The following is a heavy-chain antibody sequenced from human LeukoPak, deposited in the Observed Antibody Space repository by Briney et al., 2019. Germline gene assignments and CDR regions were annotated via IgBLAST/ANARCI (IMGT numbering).Heavy chain of an antibody. V-gene: IGHV4-59*11. CDR2: IYYSGST. D-gene: IGHD2-21*02. CDR1: GGSISSHY. Sequence: SETLSPTCTVSGGSISSHYWSWIRQPPGKGLVCIGYIYYSGSTNYNPSLKSRVTISVDTSKNQFSLKLSSVTAADTAVYYCARGSYCGGDCSLPDYCGQGTLVTASS. J-gene: IGHJ4*02. CDR3: ARGSYCGGDCSLPDY.